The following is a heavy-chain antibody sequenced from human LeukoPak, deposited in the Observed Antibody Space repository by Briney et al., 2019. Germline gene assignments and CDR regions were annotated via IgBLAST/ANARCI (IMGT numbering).Heavy chain of an antibody. J-gene: IGHJ3*02. CDR1: GGSISNYY. CDR3: ARSTWGYAFDI. D-gene: IGHD7-27*01. V-gene: IGHV4-59*01. CDR2: IYYSGST. Sequence: SETLSLTCTVSGGSISNYYWTWVRQPPGKGLEWIGYIYYSGSTNYTPSLKSRVTISLDTPKKQFSLKLSSVTAADTAVYYCARSTWGYAFDIWGQGTMVTVSS.